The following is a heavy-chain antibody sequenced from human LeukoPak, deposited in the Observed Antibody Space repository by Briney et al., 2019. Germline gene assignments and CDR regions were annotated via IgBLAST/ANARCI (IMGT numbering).Heavy chain of an antibody. CDR3: AKDAAAAGSAYYFEY. D-gene: IGHD6-13*01. CDR2: FSGSGGST. V-gene: IGHV3-23*01. CDR1: GFTFSSYA. Sequence: GGSLRLSCAASGFTFSSYAMSWVRQAPGKGLECISGFSGSGGSTYYADSVKGRFTISRDNSKNTLYLQMNSLRADDTAIYYCAKDAAAAGSAYYFEYWGQGTLVTVSS. J-gene: IGHJ4*02.